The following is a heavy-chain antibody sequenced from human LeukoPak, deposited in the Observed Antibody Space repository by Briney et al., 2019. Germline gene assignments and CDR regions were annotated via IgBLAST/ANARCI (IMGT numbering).Heavy chain of an antibody. D-gene: IGHD3-9*01. Sequence: PGGSLRLSCAASGFTFSSYEMNWVRQAPGKGLEWVSYISSSGSTIYYADSVKGRFTISRDNAKNSLYLQMNSLRAGDTAVYYCARGNYDILTGFWFDPWGQGTLVTVSS. CDR1: GFTFSSYE. J-gene: IGHJ5*02. CDR3: ARGNYDILTGFWFDP. V-gene: IGHV3-48*03. CDR2: ISSSGSTI.